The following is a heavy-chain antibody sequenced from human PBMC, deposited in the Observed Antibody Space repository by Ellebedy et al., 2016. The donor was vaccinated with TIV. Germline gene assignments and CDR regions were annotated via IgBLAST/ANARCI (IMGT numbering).Heavy chain of an antibody. CDR1: GYTFTSYG. D-gene: IGHD1-26*01. CDR3: GRILVGSYPAHAFDI. CDR2: ISAFNGYT. J-gene: IGHJ3*02. Sequence: ASVKVSCXASGYTFTSYGISWVRQPPGQGLEWMGWISAFNGYTNHAQKFQGRVTMTTDTSTTTAYMELRSLRSDDTALYYCGRILVGSYPAHAFDIWGQGTMVTVSS. V-gene: IGHV1-18*01.